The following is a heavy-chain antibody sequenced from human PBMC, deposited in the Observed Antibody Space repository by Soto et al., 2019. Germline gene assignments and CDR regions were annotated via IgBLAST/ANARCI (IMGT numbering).Heavy chain of an antibody. Sequence: PSETLSLTCTVSGGSVSSGSYYWSWIRQPPGKGLEWIGYIYYSGSTNYNPSLKSRVTISVDTSKNQFSLKLSSVTAADTAVYYCARDRGYYYDSSGYLDYWGQGTLVTVS. V-gene: IGHV4-61*01. J-gene: IGHJ4*02. D-gene: IGHD3-22*01. CDR1: GGSVSSGSYY. CDR3: ARDRGYYYDSSGYLDY. CDR2: IYYSGST.